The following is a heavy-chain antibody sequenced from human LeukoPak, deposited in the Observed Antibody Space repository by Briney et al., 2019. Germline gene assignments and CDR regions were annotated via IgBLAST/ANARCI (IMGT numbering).Heavy chain of an antibody. CDR3: ARSYGSGSYSTNWFDP. D-gene: IGHD3-10*01. CDR1: GGTFSSYA. CDR2: IIPILGIA. J-gene: IGHJ5*02. Sequence: GASVKVSCKASGGTFSSYAISWVRQAPGQGLEWMGRIIPILGIANYAQKFQGRVTITADKSTSTAYMELSSLRSEDTAVYYCARSYGSGSYSTNWFDPWGQGTLVTVSS. V-gene: IGHV1-69*04.